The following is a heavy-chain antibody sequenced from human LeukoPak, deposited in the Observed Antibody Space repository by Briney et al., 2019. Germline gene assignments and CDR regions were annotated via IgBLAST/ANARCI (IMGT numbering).Heavy chain of an antibody. V-gene: IGHV3-30*04. D-gene: IGHD3-9*01. CDR1: GFTFSSYA. CDR3: ARTLAGSDILTGYPGY. CDR2: ISYDGSNK. Sequence: AGGSLRLSCAASGFTFSSYAMHWVRQAPGKGLEWVAVISYDGSNKYYADSVKGRFTISRDNSKNTLYLQMNSLRAEDTAVYYCARTLAGSDILTGYPGYWGQGTLVTVSS. J-gene: IGHJ4*02.